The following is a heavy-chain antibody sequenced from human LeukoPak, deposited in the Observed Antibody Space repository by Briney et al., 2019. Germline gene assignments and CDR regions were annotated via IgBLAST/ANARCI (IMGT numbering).Heavy chain of an antibody. CDR2: INHNGST. CDR1: GGSFSGYY. V-gene: IGHV4-34*01. D-gene: IGHD3-10*01. CDR3: ARRGGFMVRGVTPFDY. J-gene: IGHJ4*02. Sequence: SETLSLACAVYGGSFSGYYWSWIRQPPGKGLEWIGEINHNGSTNYNPSLKSRVTISVDTSKNQFSLKLSSVTAADTAVYYCARRGGFMVRGVTPFDYWGQGTLVTVSS.